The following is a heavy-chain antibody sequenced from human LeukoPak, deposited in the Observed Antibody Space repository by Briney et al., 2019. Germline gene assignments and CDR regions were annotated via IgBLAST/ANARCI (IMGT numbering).Heavy chain of an antibody. D-gene: IGHD5-12*01. CDR3: AKDTKHSGYAY. CDR1: GFTFSSYA. CDR2: ISGSGGST. Sequence: GGSLRLSCAASGFTFSSYAMSWVRQAPGKGLEWVSAISGSGGSTYYADSVKGRFTISRDNSKNTLYLQMNSLRAEDTAAYYCAKDTKHSGYAYWGQGTLVTVSS. J-gene: IGHJ4*02. V-gene: IGHV3-23*01.